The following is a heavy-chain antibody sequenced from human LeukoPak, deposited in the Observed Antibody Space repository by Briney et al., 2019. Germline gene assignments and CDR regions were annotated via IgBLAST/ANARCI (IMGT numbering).Heavy chain of an antibody. CDR2: ISGSGGST. Sequence: PGGSLRLSCAASGFTFSRYAMSWVRQAPGKGLEWVSIISGSGGSTYYADSVRGRFTISRDNSKNTLYLQMNSLRAEDTAVYYCAKRYCSGGGRCYSFDYWGQGSLVTVFS. D-gene: IGHD2-15*01. CDR1: GFTFSRYA. V-gene: IGHV3-23*01. CDR3: AKRYCSGGGRCYSFDY. J-gene: IGHJ4*02.